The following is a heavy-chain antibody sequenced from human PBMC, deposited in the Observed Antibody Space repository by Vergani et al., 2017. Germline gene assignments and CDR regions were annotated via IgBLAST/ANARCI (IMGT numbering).Heavy chain of an antibody. Sequence: QLQLQESASGLVKPSQTLSLTCAVSGDSITNGGFSWNWLRQPPGKGPELIGYIFPSGNSDYNPSLKNRVSISLDKSKNQFSLLVNSVTAADTAVYFCASASLRALVGCYYYMDVWGKGKTVVVSS. CDR3: ASASLRALVGCYYYMDV. CDR1: GDSITNGGFS. D-gene: IGHD6-19*01. CDR2: IFPSGNS. V-gene: IGHV4-30-2*01. J-gene: IGHJ6*03.